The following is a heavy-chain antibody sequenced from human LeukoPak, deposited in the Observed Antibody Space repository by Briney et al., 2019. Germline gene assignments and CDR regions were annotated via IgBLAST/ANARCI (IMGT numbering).Heavy chain of an antibody. Sequence: GGSLRLSCAASGFTFSSHAMSWVRQAPGKGLEWVSALSGSSSSTYYADSVKGRFTISRDNSKNTLYLQMNSLRVEDTAVYYCAKGSNYDFWSGARYFDYWGQGTLVTVSS. CDR2: LSGSSSST. CDR1: GFTFSSHA. CDR3: AKGSNYDFWSGARYFDY. J-gene: IGHJ4*02. D-gene: IGHD3-3*01. V-gene: IGHV3-23*01.